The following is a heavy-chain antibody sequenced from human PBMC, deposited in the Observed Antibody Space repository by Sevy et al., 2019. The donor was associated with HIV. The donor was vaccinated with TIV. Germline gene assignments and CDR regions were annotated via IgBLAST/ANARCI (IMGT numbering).Heavy chain of an antibody. D-gene: IGHD2-15*01. CDR2: ISGSGSRT. J-gene: IGHJ4*02. CDR1: GFSFDSYG. CDR3: ASEYCSRGSCFFDY. Sequence: GGSLRLSCAVSGFSFDSYGMTWVRQAPGKGLEWVSGISGSGSRTYYADSVKGRFIISRDNSKNTVSLQMRSLRVEDSAVYYCASEYCSRGSCFFDYWGQGIQVTVSS. V-gene: IGHV3-23*01.